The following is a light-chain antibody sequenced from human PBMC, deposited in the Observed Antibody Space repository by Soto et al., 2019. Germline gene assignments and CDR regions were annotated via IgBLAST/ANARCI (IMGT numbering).Light chain of an antibody. CDR3: QTRGTGFQV. CDR2: VNSDGSH. V-gene: IGLV4-69*01. Sequence: QPVLTQSPSASASLGASVKLTCTLSSGRSKYAIAWHQQQPEKGPRYLMKVNSDGSHSKGDGIPDRFSGSSSGTERYLTISSLQSEDEADYYCQTRGTGFQVFGTGTKLTVL. CDR1: SGRSKYA. J-gene: IGLJ1*01.